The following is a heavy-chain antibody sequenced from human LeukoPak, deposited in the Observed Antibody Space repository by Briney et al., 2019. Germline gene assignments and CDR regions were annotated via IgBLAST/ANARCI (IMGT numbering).Heavy chain of an antibody. V-gene: IGHV4-59*08. D-gene: IGHD2-21*01. J-gene: IGHJ4*02. CDR1: GGSISSYY. CDR3: ARLFGGPFDY. Sequence: SETLSLTCTVSGGSISSYYWSWIRQPPGKGLEWIGYIYYSGSTNYNPSLKSRVTISVDTSKNQFSLKLSSVTAADTAVYYCARLFGGPFDYWGQGTLVTVSS. CDR2: IYYSGST.